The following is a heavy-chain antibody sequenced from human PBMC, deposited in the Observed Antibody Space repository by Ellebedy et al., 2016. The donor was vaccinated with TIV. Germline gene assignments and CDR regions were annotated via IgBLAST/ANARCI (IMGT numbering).Heavy chain of an antibody. V-gene: IGHV1-46*01. CDR1: GYTFTGYH. CDR3: ARVTDTAMATLDY. CDR2: VNPSGGST. D-gene: IGHD5-18*01. J-gene: IGHJ4*02. Sequence: ASVKVSCKASGYTFTGYHMHWVRQAPGEGLEWMGVVNPSGGSTSYAQKFQGRVTMTRDTSTGTVNMELTSLRSEDTAVYYCARVTDTAMATLDYWGQGTLVTVSS.